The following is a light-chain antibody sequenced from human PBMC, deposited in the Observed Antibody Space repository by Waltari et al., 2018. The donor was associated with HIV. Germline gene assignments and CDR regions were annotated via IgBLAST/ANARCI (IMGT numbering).Light chain of an antibody. CDR2: SNK. J-gene: IGLJ1*01. CDR3: AAWDDSLKGGA. CDR1: TPNIGGNT. V-gene: IGLV1-44*01. Sequence: QSVLAQPPSASGTPGQRVTISCSGSTPNIGGNTVSWYQQLAGTAPKLLIYSNKERPSGVPDRLSGSTSGTSASLVISGLQSEDEADYYCAAWDDSLKGGAFGTGTKVTVL.